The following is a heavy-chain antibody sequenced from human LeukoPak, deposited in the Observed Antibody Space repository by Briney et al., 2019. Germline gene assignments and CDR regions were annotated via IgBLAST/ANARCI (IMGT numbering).Heavy chain of an antibody. J-gene: IGHJ4*02. Sequence: SQTLSLTCAISGDSVSSSGAVWNWIRQSPSRGLEWLGRTYYRSKWYNEYAASVKSRITINPDTSKNQFSLQLNSVTPEDTAVYYCARDIGYSRDYWGQGTLVTVSS. CDR2: TYYRSKWYN. V-gene: IGHV6-1*01. CDR1: GDSVSSSGAV. D-gene: IGHD5-12*01. CDR3: ARDIGYSRDY.